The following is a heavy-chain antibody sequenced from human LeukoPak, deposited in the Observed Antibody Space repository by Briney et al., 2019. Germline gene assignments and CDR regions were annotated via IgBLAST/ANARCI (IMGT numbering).Heavy chain of an antibody. D-gene: IGHD2-8*01. CDR2: VSGGGAYT. Sequence: GGSLRLSCVGSGFSFSSFAMSWVRQAPGKGLEWVSTVSGGGAYTYYADSVKGRFTVSRDDSKSMHFLQMNSLRPEDTALYFCAKRITVSAGYYLESWGQGTLVTVSS. J-gene: IGHJ4*02. V-gene: IGHV3-23*01. CDR3: AKRITVSAGYYLES. CDR1: GFSFSSFA.